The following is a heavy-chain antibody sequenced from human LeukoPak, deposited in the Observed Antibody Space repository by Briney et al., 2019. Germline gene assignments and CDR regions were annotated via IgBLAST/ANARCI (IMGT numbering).Heavy chain of an antibody. J-gene: IGHJ4*02. CDR1: GYTFTSYY. V-gene: IGHV1-2*02. CDR2: INPSGGGT. D-gene: IGHD5-18*01. CDR3: AREDSGYTYGLFDY. Sequence: GASVKVSCKASGYTFTSYYMHWVRQAPGQGLEWMGIINPSGGGTNYAQKFQGRVTMTRDTSISTAYMELSRLRSDDTAVYYCAREDSGYTYGLFDYWGQGTLVTVSS.